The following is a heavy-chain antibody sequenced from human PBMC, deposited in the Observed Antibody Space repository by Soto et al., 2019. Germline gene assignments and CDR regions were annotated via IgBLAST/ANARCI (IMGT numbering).Heavy chain of an antibody. CDR1: GYTFTGYY. J-gene: IGHJ5*02. CDR3: AREVSDDILTGYIRVADWFDP. D-gene: IGHD3-9*01. V-gene: IGHV1-2*04. CDR2: INPNSGGT. Sequence: ASVKVSCKASGYTFTGYYMHWVRQAPGQGLEWMGWINPNSGGTNYAQKFQGWVTMTRDTSISTAYMELSRLRSDDTAVYYCAREVSDDILTGYIRVADWFDPWGQGTLVTVSS.